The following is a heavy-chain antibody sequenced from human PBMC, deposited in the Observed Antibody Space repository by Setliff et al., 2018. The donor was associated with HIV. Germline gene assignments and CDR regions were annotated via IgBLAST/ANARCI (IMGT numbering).Heavy chain of an antibody. Sequence: SSETLSLTCAVYGGPFSGYYWSWIRQTPEKGLEWVGEINHRGSTNYNPSLKSRVTISVDTSKNQFSLNLNSVTAADTAVYYCARGLDYGSGSYYSDYWGQGTLVTVSS. CDR1: GGPFSGYY. CDR2: INHRGST. CDR3: ARGLDYGSGSYYSDY. J-gene: IGHJ4*02. V-gene: IGHV4-34*01. D-gene: IGHD3-10*01.